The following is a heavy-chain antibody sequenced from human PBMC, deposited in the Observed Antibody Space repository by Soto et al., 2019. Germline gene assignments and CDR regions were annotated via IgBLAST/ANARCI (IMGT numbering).Heavy chain of an antibody. D-gene: IGHD3-10*01. CDR2: IFSNDEK. J-gene: IGHJ6*02. Sequence: SGPTLGNPAEPLTLTCTVSGFSVSNARMGVSWIRQPPGKALEGLAHIFSNDEKSYSPSLKSRLTISKDTSKSQVVLTMHNINTLDTARYYCARIPPKHYGPNGMDVWGQGTTVTVSS. CDR1: GFSVSNARMG. V-gene: IGHV2-26*01. CDR3: ARIPPKHYGPNGMDV.